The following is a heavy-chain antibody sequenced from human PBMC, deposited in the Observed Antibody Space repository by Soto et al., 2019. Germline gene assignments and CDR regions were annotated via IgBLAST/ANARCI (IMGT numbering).Heavy chain of an antibody. CDR2: ISAYNGNT. V-gene: IGHV1-18*01. Sequence: GASVKVSCKASGYTFTSYGISWVRQAPGQGLEWMGWISAYNGNTKYAQKLQGRVTMTTDTSTSTAYMELRSLRSEDTAVYYSARGKGQQLVQYYYYGRDVGGQGTTVTVSS. CDR3: ARGKGQQLVQYYYYGRDV. J-gene: IGHJ6*02. CDR1: GYTFTSYG. D-gene: IGHD6-13*01.